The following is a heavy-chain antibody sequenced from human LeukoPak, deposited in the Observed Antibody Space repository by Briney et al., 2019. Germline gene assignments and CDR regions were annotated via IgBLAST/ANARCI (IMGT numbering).Heavy chain of an antibody. Sequence: SETLSLTCTVSGGSISSGGYYWSWIRQPPGKGLEWIGYIYHSGSTYYNPSLKSRVTISVDTSKNQFSLKLSSVTAADTAVYYCARGQYYYDSSGYYLWGQGTLVTVSS. CDR3: ARGQYYYDSSGYYL. CDR1: GGSISSGGYY. J-gene: IGHJ1*01. CDR2: IYHSGST. D-gene: IGHD3-22*01. V-gene: IGHV4-30-2*01.